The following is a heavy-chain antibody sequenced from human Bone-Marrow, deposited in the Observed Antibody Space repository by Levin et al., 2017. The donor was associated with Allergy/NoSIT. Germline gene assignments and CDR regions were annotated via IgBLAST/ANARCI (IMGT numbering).Heavy chain of an antibody. Sequence: GGSLRLSCAASGFTFSSYAMHWVRQAPGKGLEWVAVISYDGSNKYYADSVKGRFTISRDNSKNTLYLQMNSLRAEDTAVYYCARDPDTIDTYFDYWGQGTLVTVSS. CDR2: ISYDGSNK. CDR3: ARDPDTIDTYFDY. CDR1: GFTFSSYA. D-gene: IGHD3-3*01. J-gene: IGHJ4*02. V-gene: IGHV3-30-3*01.